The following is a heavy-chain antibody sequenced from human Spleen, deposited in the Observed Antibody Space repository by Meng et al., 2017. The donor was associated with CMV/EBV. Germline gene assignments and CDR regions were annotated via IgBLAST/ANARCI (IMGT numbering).Heavy chain of an antibody. CDR3: ARFMSPSYYYAMDF. Sequence: GESLKISCTGSGFTFGFHGISWVRQAPGKGLEWVSLISDSAFAKEYADFANGRFVISRDNSQHTVYLHMYRLRVEDTAVYYCARFMSPSYYYAMDFWGQGTTVTVSS. J-gene: IGHJ6*02. CDR2: ISDSAFAK. CDR1: GFTFGFHG. V-gene: IGHV3-23*01. D-gene: IGHD3-10*02.